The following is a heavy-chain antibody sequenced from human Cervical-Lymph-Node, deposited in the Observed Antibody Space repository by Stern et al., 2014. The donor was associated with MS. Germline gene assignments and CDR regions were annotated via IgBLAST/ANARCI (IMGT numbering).Heavy chain of an antibody. D-gene: IGHD2-15*01. V-gene: IGHV3-9*01. CDR1: GFTFDDYA. CDR2: ISWNSGNI. J-gene: IGHJ4*02. Sequence: EVQLVESGGGLVQPGRSLRLSCAASGFTFDDYAMHWVRQAPGKGLEWVSGISWNSGNIGYADSVKGRFTISRDNAKNSLYLQMNSLRAEDTALYYCAKDINLRGTYYFEYWGQGTLVTVSS. CDR3: AKDINLRGTYYFEY.